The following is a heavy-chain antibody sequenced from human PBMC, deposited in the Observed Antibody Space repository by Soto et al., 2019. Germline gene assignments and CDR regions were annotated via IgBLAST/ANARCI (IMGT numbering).Heavy chain of an antibody. CDR1: GYSFTSYW. CDR3: ARQESHLHAYYYYGMDV. CDR2: IYPGDSDT. V-gene: IGHV5-51*01. Sequence: GESLKISCKGSGYSFTSYWIGWVRQMPGKGLEWMGIIYPGDSDTRYSPSFQGQVTISADKSISTAYLQWSSLKASDTAVYYCARQESHLHAYYYYGMDVWGQGTTVTVSS. D-gene: IGHD4-4*01. J-gene: IGHJ6*02.